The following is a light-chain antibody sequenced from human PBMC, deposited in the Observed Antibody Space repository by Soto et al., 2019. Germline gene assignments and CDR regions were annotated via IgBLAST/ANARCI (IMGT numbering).Light chain of an antibody. CDR1: QSVSTY. CDR3: QQRSNWLT. CDR2: DAS. Sequence: EIVLTQSPATLSLSPGERATFSCRASQSVSTYLAWYQHKPGQAPRLLIYDASNRATGIPARFSGSGSGTDFTLTIISLEPEDFAVYYCQQRSNWLTFGGGTKVEIK. J-gene: IGKJ4*01. V-gene: IGKV3-11*01.